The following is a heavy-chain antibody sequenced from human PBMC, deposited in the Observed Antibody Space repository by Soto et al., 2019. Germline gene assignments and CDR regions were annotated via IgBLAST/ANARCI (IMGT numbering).Heavy chain of an antibody. Sequence: PGGSLRLSCAASGFTFSSYAMSWVRQAPGKGLEWVSAISGSGGSTYYADSVKGRFTISRDNSKNTLYLQMNSLRAEDTAVYYSAKDPLPFSYQLPHNWGQGTLVTVSS. CDR1: GFTFSSYA. J-gene: IGHJ4*02. CDR3: AKDPLPFSYQLPHN. V-gene: IGHV3-23*01. D-gene: IGHD2-2*01. CDR2: ISGSGGST.